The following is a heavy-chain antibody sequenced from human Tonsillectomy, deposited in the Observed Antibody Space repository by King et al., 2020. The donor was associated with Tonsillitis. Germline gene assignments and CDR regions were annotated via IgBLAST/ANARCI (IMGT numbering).Heavy chain of an antibody. J-gene: IGHJ5*02. D-gene: IGHD6-19*01. V-gene: IGHV1-2*02. CDR2: INPNSGGT. Sequence: VQLVESGAELKKPGASVKVSCKASGYTFNDYYMHWVRQAPGQGLEWMGWINPNSGGTNYAQKFQGRVTMTRDTSINTAYMEVTSLTSDDTAVYYCARDLLEAVAVYFFAHWGQGTLVTVSS. CDR3: ARDLLEAVAVYFFAH. CDR1: GYTFNDYY.